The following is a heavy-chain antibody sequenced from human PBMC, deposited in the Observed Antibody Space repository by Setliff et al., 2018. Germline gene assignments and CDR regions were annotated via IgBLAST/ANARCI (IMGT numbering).Heavy chain of an antibody. Sequence: ASVKVSCKTSGYTFSNYGVSWVRQAPGQGLEWMGWISGYDGNTKYAQNLHGRVTMTTDTSTTTAYMELRSLRSDDTAVYYCLRLVRYCTKIACQATSGDDYWGQGTLVTRLL. CDR1: GYTFSNYG. D-gene: IGHD2-8*01. CDR2: ISGYDGNT. CDR3: LRLVRYCTKIACQATSGDDY. J-gene: IGHJ4*02. V-gene: IGHV1-18*01.